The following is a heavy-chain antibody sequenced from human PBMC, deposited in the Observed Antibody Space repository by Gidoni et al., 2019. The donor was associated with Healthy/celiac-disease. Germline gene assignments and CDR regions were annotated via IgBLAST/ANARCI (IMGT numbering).Heavy chain of an antibody. CDR2: INHSGST. CDR3: ARVKAVGASGGPFDY. V-gene: IGHV4-34*01. Sequence: QVQLPQWGAGLLKPSDPLSLTCAVYGGSFSGSYWSWIRQPPGKGLEWIGEINHSGSTNYNPSRKSRVTISVDTSKNQFSLKLSSVTAADTAVCYCARVKAVGASGGPFDYWGQGTLVTVSS. J-gene: IGHJ4*02. D-gene: IGHD1-26*01. CDR1: GGSFSGSY.